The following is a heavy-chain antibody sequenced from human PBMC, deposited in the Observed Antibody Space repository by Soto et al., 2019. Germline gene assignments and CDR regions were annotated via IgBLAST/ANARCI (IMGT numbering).Heavy chain of an antibody. D-gene: IGHD1-7*01. CDR2: FDPEDGET. CDR1: GYTLTELS. CDR3: VTSRTGTTPFDYYYGMDV. Sequence: ASVKVSCKVSGYTLTELSMHWVRQAPGKGLEWMGGFDPEDGETIYAQKFQGRVTMTEDTSTDTAYMELSSLRSEDTAVYYCVTSRTGTTPFDYYYGMDVWGQGTTVTVSS. J-gene: IGHJ6*02. V-gene: IGHV1-24*01.